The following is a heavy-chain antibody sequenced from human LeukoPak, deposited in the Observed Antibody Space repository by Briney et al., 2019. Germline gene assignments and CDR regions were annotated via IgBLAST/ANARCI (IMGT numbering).Heavy chain of an antibody. CDR1: GYSISSGYC. V-gene: IGHV4-38-2*02. CDR3: ARVGGGSYLNFDC. CDR2: ICHSGST. J-gene: IGHJ4*02. Sequence: SETLSLTCTVSGYSISSGYCWGWIRQPPGKGLEWIGSICHSGSTYYSPSLKSRVTTSVDRSKNQFSLKLSSVTAADTAVYYCARVGGGSYLNFDCWGQGTLVTVSS. D-gene: IGHD1-26*01.